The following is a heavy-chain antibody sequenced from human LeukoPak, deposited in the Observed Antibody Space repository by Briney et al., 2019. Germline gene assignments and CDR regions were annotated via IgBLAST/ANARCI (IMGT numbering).Heavy chain of an antibody. J-gene: IGHJ3*02. CDR2: ISGSGGST. CDR1: GFTFSSYA. CDR3: AKDLTPARYGSGSFSGAFDI. Sequence: GGSLRLSCAASGFTFSSYAMSWVRQAPGKGLEWVSAISGSGGSTYYADSVKGRFTISRDNSKNTLYLQMNSLRAEDTAVYYCAKDLTPARYGSGSFSGAFDIWGQGTMVTVSS. D-gene: IGHD3-10*01. V-gene: IGHV3-23*01.